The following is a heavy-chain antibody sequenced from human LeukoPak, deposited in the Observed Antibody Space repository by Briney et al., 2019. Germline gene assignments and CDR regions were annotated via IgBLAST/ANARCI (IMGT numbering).Heavy chain of an antibody. D-gene: IGHD2-2*01. CDR1: GYTFTSYY. V-gene: IGHV1-2*02. CDR3: ASCVSCYSDFYY. J-gene: IGHJ4*02. Sequence: GASVKVSCKASGYTFTSYYMHWVRQAPGQGLEWMGGINPNSGGTNNAQKFQGRVTMTRDTSISTDYMELSRLSSDDTAVYYCASCVSCYSDFYYWGQGTLVTVSS. CDR2: INPNSGGT.